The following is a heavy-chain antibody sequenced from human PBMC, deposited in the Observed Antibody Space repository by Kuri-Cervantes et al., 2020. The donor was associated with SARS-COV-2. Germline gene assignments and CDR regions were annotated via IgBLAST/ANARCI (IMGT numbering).Heavy chain of an antibody. V-gene: IGHV3-7*01. CDR3: TRDNGDCSSSTCYVGFDP. CDR1: GFTFSNAW. Sequence: GESLKISCAAFGFTFSNAWMSWVRQAPGKGLEWVANIKRDGSEKYYGDSVKGRFTISRDNAKNSLYLQMNSLRAEDTAMYYCTRDNGDCSSSTCYVGFDPWGQGTLVTVSS. D-gene: IGHD2-2*01. J-gene: IGHJ5*02. CDR2: IKRDGSEK.